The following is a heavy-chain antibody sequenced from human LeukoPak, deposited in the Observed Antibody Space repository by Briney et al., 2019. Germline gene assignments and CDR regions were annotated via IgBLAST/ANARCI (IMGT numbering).Heavy chain of an antibody. CDR2: ISAYNGNT. D-gene: IGHD3-9*01. CDR1: GYTFTSYG. J-gene: IGHJ4*02. V-gene: IGHV1-18*01. CDR3: AVHYDILTGYYPSYYFDY. Sequence: ASVKVSCKASGYTFTSYGISWVRQAPGQGLECMGWISAYNGNTNYAQKLQGRVTMTTDTSTSTAYMELRSLRSDDTAVYYCAVHYDILTGYYPSYYFDYWGQGTLVTVSS.